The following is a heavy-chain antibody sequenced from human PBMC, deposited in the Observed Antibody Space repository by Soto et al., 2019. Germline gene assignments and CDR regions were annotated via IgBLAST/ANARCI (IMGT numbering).Heavy chain of an antibody. Sequence: SVKVSCKASGGTFSSYAISWVRQAPGQGLEWMGGIIPIFGTANYAQKFQGRVTITADESTSTAYMELSSLRSEDTAVYYCARGSTMVRGVINTSYYYGMDVWGQGTKVTVSS. J-gene: IGHJ6*02. CDR2: IIPIFGTA. D-gene: IGHD3-10*01. CDR1: GGTFSSYA. CDR3: ARGSTMVRGVINTSYYYGMDV. V-gene: IGHV1-69*13.